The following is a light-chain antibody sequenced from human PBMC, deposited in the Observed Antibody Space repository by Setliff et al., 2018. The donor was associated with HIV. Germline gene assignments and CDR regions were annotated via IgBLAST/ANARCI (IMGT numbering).Light chain of an antibody. Sequence: QSALTQPPSASGSPGQSVTISCTGTSSDVGGYSFVSWYQQHPGKAPKLKIYDVSYRPSGVSDRFSGSKSGNTASLTISGLQAEDEADYYCSSYTSSTPLYVFGTGTKVTVL. CDR3: SSYTSSTPLYV. CDR2: DVS. V-gene: IGLV2-14*03. J-gene: IGLJ1*01. CDR1: SSDVGGYSF.